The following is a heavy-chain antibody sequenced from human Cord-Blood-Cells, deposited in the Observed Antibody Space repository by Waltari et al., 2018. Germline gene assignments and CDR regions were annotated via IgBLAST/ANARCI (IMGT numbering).Heavy chain of an antibody. Sequence: EVQLVESGGGLVQPGGSLRLSVAPAGFTFSSYWMSWVGQAPGKGLEWVANIKQDGSEKYYVDSVKGRFTISRDNAKNSLYLQMNSLRAEDTAVYYCARGAAADGYFDLWGRGTLVTVSS. CDR2: IKQDGSEK. CDR1: GFTFSSYW. J-gene: IGHJ2*01. D-gene: IGHD6-13*01. V-gene: IGHV3-7*01. CDR3: ARGAAADGYFDL.